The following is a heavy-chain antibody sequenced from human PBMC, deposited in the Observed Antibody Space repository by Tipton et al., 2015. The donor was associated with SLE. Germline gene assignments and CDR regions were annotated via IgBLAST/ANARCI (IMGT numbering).Heavy chain of an antibody. CDR1: GFTFNIFA. CDR2: IGGGDT. J-gene: IGHJ3*01. D-gene: IGHD6-19*01. V-gene: IGHV3-23*01. CDR3: VKDVVPGNGLYDGFEF. Sequence: GSLRLSCVASGFTFNIFAMIWVRQAPGKGLEWVSSIGGGDTYYADSVKGRFTISRDNSNNAVYLQMSSLRVEDMGVYYCVKDVVPGNGLYDGFEFWGQGTRVIVSS.